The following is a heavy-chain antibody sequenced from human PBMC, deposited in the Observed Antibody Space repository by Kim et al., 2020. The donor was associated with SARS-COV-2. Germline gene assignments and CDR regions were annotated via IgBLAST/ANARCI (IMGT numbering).Heavy chain of an antibody. Sequence: YAQKFQGRVTMTRNTSISTAYMELSSLRSEDTAVYYCASLLMDSSRPFDYWGQGTLVTVSS. V-gene: IGHV1-8*01. CDR3: ASLLMDSSRPFDY. J-gene: IGHJ4*02. D-gene: IGHD6-13*01.